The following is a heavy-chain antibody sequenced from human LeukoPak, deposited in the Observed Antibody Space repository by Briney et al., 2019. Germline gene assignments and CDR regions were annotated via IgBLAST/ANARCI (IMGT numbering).Heavy chain of an antibody. Sequence: GGSLRLSCAASGVTFSSYWMSWVRQAPGKGLEWVASIKQDGSEKYYVDFVKGRFSISRDNAKNSLYLQMNSLGADDTAVYYCAGGTGMDVWGQGTTVAVSS. CDR3: AGGTGMDV. J-gene: IGHJ6*02. V-gene: IGHV3-7*05. CDR2: IKQDGSEK. CDR1: GVTFSSYW. D-gene: IGHD1-1*01.